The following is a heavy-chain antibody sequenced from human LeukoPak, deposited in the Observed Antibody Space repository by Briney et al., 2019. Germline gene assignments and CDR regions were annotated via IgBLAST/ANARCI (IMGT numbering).Heavy chain of an antibody. Sequence: SETLSLTCSVSGGSISRSSYYWGWIRQSPGEGLEWIGSIYYGGSTYYNPSLKSRVTISVDTSKNQFSLKVNSATAADTAVYYCARDWNGGYGGIDYWGQGTLVTVSS. CDR3: ARDWNGGYGGIDY. J-gene: IGHJ4*02. CDR2: IYYGGST. CDR1: GGSISRSSYY. V-gene: IGHV4-39*07. D-gene: IGHD5-12*01.